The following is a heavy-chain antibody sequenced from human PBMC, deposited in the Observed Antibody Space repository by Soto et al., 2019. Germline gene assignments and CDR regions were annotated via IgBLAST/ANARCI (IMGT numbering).Heavy chain of an antibody. V-gene: IGHV1-69*13. Sequence: SVKVSCKASGGTFSSYAISWVRQAPGQGLEWMGGIIPIFGTANYAQKFQGRVTITADESTNTAYMELSSLRSEDTAVYYCASSASYYYDSSGYSHFDYWGQGTLVTVSS. J-gene: IGHJ4*02. D-gene: IGHD3-22*01. CDR2: IIPIFGTA. CDR1: GGTFSSYA. CDR3: ASSASYYYDSSGYSHFDY.